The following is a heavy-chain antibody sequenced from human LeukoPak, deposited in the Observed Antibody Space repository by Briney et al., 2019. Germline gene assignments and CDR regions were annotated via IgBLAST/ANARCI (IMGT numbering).Heavy chain of an antibody. CDR1: RYTFTGYY. CDR2: INPNSGGT. Sequence: ASVKVSCKASRYTFTGYYMHWVRQAPGQGLEWMGWINPNSGGTNYAQKFQGRVTMTRDTSISTAYMELSRLRSDDTAVYYCARSRGGIAAAGSDYWGQGTLVTVSS. J-gene: IGHJ4*02. CDR3: ARSRGGIAAAGSDY. D-gene: IGHD6-13*01. V-gene: IGHV1-2*02.